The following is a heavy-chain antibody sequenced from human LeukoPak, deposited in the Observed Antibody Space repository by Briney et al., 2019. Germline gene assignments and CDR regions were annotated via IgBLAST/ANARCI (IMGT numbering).Heavy chain of an antibody. V-gene: IGHV3-66*01. Sequence: GGSLRLSCAASGFTVSSNYMSWVRQAPGKGLEWVSVIYSGGSTYYADSVKGRFTISRDNSKNTLYLQMNSLRAEDTAVYYCARDISGSYYFDHWGQGTLVTVSS. CDR1: GFTVSSNY. CDR2: IYSGGST. D-gene: IGHD1-26*01. CDR3: ARDISGSYYFDH. J-gene: IGHJ4*02.